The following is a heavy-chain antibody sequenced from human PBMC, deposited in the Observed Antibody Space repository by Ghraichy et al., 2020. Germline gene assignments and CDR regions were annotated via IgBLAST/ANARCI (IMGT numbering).Heavy chain of an antibody. CDR2: IFYSGNT. D-gene: IGHD6-25*01. CDR3: TREAAGAADY. J-gene: IGHJ4*02. Sequence: SQTLSLTCTVSGGSISTTSYYWGWVRQPPGKGLEWIGSIFYSGNTYYSPSLQTRVTISVDTSKNRFSLTLNSMTAADTAVYFCTREAAGAADYWGQGTLVTVSS. CDR1: GGSISTTSYY. V-gene: IGHV4-39*02.